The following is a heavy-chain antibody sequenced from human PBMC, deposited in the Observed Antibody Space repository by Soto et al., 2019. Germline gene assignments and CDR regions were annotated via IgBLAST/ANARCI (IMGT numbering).Heavy chain of an antibody. CDR3: AREKREGNWFDP. V-gene: IGHV4-61*08. Sequence: QVQLQESGPRLVQPSETLSLTCTVFGGSVSSDDYYWSWIRQPPGKGLEWIGYIYNSVSTNYNPSLRSRVTMSLDTSKKQFSLKLTSVTAADTAIYYCAREKREGNWFDPWGQETLVTVST. CDR1: GGSVSSDDYY. CDR2: IYNSVST. J-gene: IGHJ5*02. D-gene: IGHD1-26*01.